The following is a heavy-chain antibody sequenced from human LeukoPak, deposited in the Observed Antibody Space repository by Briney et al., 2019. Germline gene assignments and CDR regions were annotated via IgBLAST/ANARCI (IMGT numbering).Heavy chain of an antibody. CDR1: GFTFTSAW. CDR3: TTLSSLRGYSYGTEKPYFDY. Sequence: GGSLRLSCAASGFTFTSAWMSWVRQAPGKGLDWVGRIKSKNDGGTTDYAAPVKGRFTISRDESKNTLYLQMNSLKTEDTAVYYCTTLSSLRGYSYGTEKPYFDYWGQGTLVTVSS. CDR2: IKSKNDGGTT. J-gene: IGHJ4*02. D-gene: IGHD5-18*01. V-gene: IGHV3-15*01.